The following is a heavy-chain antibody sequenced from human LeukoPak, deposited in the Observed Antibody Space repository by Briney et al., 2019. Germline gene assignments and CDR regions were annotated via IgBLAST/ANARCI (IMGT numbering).Heavy chain of an antibody. CDR2: ITSSGSIK. Sequence: GGSLRLSCAASGFTLSDYYMSWIRQAPGKGLEWVSYITSSGSIKYYADSVKGRFTISRDNAKNTLYLQVNSLRAEDTAVYYCAKLKSIPVSGTADYLGQGTLVTVSS. D-gene: IGHD6-19*01. J-gene: IGHJ4*02. CDR3: AKLKSIPVSGTADY. CDR1: GFTLSDYY. V-gene: IGHV3-11*01.